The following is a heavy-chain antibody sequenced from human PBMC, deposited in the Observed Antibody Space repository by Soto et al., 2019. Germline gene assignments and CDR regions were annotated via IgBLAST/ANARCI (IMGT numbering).Heavy chain of an antibody. CDR1: GGSVSSSSYY. CDR3: ARAMGYSRSWYYGMDV. CDR2: MSYSGTT. Sequence: KPSETLSLTCTVSGGSVSSSSYYWGWIRQPPGKGLEWIGSMSYSGTTYYNPSLKSRVTMSLDTSQDQFSLKLTSVTAADTAIYYCARAMGYSRSWYYGMDVWGQGTTVTVSS. J-gene: IGHJ6*02. D-gene: IGHD2-2*01. V-gene: IGHV4-39*01.